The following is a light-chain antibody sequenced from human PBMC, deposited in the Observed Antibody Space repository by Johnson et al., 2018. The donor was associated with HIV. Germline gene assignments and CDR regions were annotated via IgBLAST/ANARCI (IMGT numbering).Light chain of an antibody. J-gene: IGLJ1*01. CDR2: DNN. CDR1: SSNIGNNY. CDR3: GTWDTSLSAGYV. Sequence: QPVLTQPPSVSAAPGQKVTISCSGSSSNIGNNYVSWYQHLPGTAPRLLIYDNNKRPSGIPDRFSGSKSGPSATLGITGLQTGDEADYYCGTWDTSLSAGYVFGTGTKVTVL. V-gene: IGLV1-51*01.